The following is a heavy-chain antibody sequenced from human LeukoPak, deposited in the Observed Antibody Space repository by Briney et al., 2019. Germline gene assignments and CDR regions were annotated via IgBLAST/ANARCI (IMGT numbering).Heavy chain of an antibody. Sequence: PSETLSLTCTVSGGSISSSYWSWLRQPPGKGLEWIGYIYYSGSTGYNPSLKSRVTISVDTSKNQFSLKLSSVTAADTAVYYCARERTTMVRGVARGWFDPWGQGTLVTVSS. CDR1: GGSISSSY. CDR3: ARERTTMVRGVARGWFDP. V-gene: IGHV4-59*12. CDR2: IYYSGST. D-gene: IGHD3-10*01. J-gene: IGHJ5*02.